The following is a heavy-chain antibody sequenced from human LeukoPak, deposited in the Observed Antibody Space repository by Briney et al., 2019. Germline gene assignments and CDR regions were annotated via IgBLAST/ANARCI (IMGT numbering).Heavy chain of an antibody. Sequence: ASVKVSCKASGYTFTGYYKHWVRQAPGQGLEWMGWINPNSGGTNYAQKFQGRVTMTRDTSISTAYMELSRLRSDDTAVYYCAREPPYDFWSGYQDYYYYYYMDVWGKGTTVTVSS. D-gene: IGHD3-3*01. CDR1: GYTFTGYY. CDR3: AREPPYDFWSGYQDYYYYYYMDV. V-gene: IGHV1-2*02. CDR2: INPNSGGT. J-gene: IGHJ6*03.